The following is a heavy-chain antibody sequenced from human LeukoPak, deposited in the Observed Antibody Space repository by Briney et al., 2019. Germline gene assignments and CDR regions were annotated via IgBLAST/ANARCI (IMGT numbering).Heavy chain of an antibody. CDR1: GGSISSGDYY. D-gene: IGHD6-19*01. J-gene: IGHJ2*01. V-gene: IGHV4-61*02. CDR3: ARVEGLYQWGPENKIDIYWYFDL. CDR2: IYTSGST. Sequence: PSETLSLTCTVSGGSISSGDYYWSWIRQPAGKGLEWIGRIYTSGSTNYNPSLKSRVTMSVDTSKNQFSLKLSSVTAADTAVYYCARVEGLYQWGPENKIDIYWYFDLWGRGTLVTVSS.